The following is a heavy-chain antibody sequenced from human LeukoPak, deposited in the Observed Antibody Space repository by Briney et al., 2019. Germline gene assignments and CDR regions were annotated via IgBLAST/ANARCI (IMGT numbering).Heavy chain of an antibody. CDR3: AKLGTTVTTGGVNYYMDV. CDR1: GFTFDDYG. Sequence: PGGSLRLSCAASGFTFDDYGMNWVRQAPGKGLEWVSAISGSGGSTYYADSVKGRFTISRDNSKNTLYLQMNSLRAEDTAVYYCAKLGTTVTTGGVNYYMDVWGKGTTVTISS. J-gene: IGHJ6*03. D-gene: IGHD4-17*01. V-gene: IGHV3-23*01. CDR2: ISGSGGST.